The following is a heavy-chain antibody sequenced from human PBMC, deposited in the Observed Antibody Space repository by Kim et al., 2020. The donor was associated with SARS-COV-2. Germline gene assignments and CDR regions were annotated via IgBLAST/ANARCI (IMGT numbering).Heavy chain of an antibody. V-gene: IGHV1-18*01. D-gene: IGHD3-3*01. CDR1: GYTFTSYF. Sequence: ASVKVSCKTSGYTFTSYFMSWVRQAPGQGLESLGWINTYNGKTKYAQKFQGRVTLSTDASTNTAYMELRSLRSDDTAVYYCARESGQYYLDYWGQGNLVIVSS. CDR2: INTYNGKT. J-gene: IGHJ4*02. CDR3: ARESGQYYLDY.